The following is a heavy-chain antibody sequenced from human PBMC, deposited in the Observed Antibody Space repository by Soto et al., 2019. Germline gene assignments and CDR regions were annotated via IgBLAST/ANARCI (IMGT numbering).Heavy chain of an antibody. V-gene: IGHV3-48*01. D-gene: IGHD7-27*01. CDR2: ISSSSSVI. CDR1: GFILSDCA. CDR3: ARDLSWGSNWYYYMDV. Sequence: EVQLVESGGGLVQPGGSLRLSCATSGFILSDCAMNWVRQAPCKGLEWVSYISSSSSVIDYADSVKGRFTVSRDNASNSLYLQMNSLRAEDTAVYYCARDLSWGSNWYYYMDVWGKGTTVTVSS. J-gene: IGHJ6*03.